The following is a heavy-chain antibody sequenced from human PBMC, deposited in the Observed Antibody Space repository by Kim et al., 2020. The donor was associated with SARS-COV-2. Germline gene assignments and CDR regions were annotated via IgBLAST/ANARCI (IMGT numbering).Heavy chain of an antibody. CDR3: ARGGYCSSTSFYFYYYALDV. Sequence: GRFTISRDKDKNPLYLQMNSLKAEDTAVYYCARGGYCSSTSFYFYYYALDVWGQGTTVTVSS. D-gene: IGHD2-2*01. J-gene: IGHJ6*02. V-gene: IGHV3-11*06.